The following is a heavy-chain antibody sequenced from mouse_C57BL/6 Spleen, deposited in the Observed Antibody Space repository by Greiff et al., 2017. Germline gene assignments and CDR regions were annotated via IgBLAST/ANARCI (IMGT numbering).Heavy chain of an antibody. CDR3: ARGSTTVVDYFDY. CDR2: IDPSDSYT. D-gene: IGHD1-1*01. V-gene: IGHV1-50*01. J-gene: IGHJ2*01. CDR1: GYTFTSYW. Sequence: QVQLQQPGAELVKPGASVKLSCKASGYTFTSYWMQWVKQRPGQGLEWIGEIDPSDSYTNYNQKFKGKATLTVDTSSSTAYMQLSSLTSEDSAVYYCARGSTTVVDYFDYWGQGTTLTVSS.